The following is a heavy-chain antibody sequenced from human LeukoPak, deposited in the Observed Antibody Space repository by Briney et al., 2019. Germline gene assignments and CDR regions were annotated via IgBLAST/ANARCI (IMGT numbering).Heavy chain of an antibody. V-gene: IGHV3-30*02. CDR3: AKGYGDLVAFDI. J-gene: IGHJ3*02. D-gene: IGHD4-17*01. CDR1: GFSFSSYG. Sequence: GGSLILSCAASGFSFSSYGMDWVRQAPGKGLEWVAFIRYDGNNKDYADSVKRRFTISRDSSKNTLYLQMNSLRVEDTAVYYCAKGYGDLVAFDIWGQGTIVTVSS. CDR2: IRYDGNNK.